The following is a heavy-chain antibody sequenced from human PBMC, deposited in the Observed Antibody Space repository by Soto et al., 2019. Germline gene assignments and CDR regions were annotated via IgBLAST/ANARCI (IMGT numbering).Heavy chain of an antibody. CDR2: INAGNGNT. J-gene: IGHJ6*02. V-gene: IGHV1-3*01. CDR3: ARAAFRSVGRGYYYYGMDV. D-gene: IGHD3-10*01. Sequence: ASVKVSCKASGYTFTSYAMHWVRQAPGQRLEWMGWINAGNGNTKYSQKFQGRVPITRDTSASTAYMELSSLRSEDTAVYYCARAAFRSVGRGYYYYGMDVWGQGTTVTVSS. CDR1: GYTFTSYA.